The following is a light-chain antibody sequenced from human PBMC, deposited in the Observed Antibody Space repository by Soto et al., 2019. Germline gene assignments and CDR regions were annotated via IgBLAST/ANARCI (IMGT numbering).Light chain of an antibody. Sequence: VVMTQSPATLSVSPGERATLSCRASQSVSSNLAWYQQRPGQAPRLLIYGASTRATGIPARFSGSGSGTEFNLSISSLQSEDFAVYYCQQFNNWPLDPMYTFGQGTKLEIK. CDR1: QSVSSN. V-gene: IGKV3-15*01. CDR3: QQFNNWPLDPMYT. J-gene: IGKJ2*01. CDR2: GAS.